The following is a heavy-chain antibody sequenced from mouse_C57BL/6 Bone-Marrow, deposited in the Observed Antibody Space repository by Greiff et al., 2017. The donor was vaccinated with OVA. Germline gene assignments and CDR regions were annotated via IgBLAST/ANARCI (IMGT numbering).Heavy chain of an antibody. D-gene: IGHD1-1*01. V-gene: IGHV1-5*01. J-gene: IGHJ2*01. CDR2: IYPGNSDT. Sequence: VQLQQSGTVLARPGASVKMSCKTSGYTFTSYWMHWVKQRPGQGLEWIGAIYPGNSDTSYNQKFKGKAKLTAVTSASTAYMELSSLTNEDSAVYYCTLYYYGSSVFDYWGQGTTLTVSS. CDR3: TLYYYGSSVFDY. CDR1: GYTFTSYW.